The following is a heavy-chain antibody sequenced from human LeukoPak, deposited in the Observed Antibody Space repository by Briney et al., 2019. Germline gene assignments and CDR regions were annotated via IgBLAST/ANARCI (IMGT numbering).Heavy chain of an antibody. CDR1: GYSISSGYH. CDR2: IYRSGIT. J-gene: IGHJ4*02. V-gene: IGHV4-38-2*01. Sequence: SGTLSLTCAVSGYSISSGYHWGWIRQPPGKGLEWIGNIYRSGITYYNPSLKSRVTMSVDTSKNQFSLKLTSVTAADTAVYYCARINWNPDFWGQGTLVTVSS. CDR3: ARINWNPDF. D-gene: IGHD1-20*01.